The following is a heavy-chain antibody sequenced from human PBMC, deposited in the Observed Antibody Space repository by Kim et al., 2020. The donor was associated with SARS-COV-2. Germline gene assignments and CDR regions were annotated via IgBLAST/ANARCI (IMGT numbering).Heavy chain of an antibody. V-gene: IGHV4-34*01. Sequence: SETLSLTCAVYGGSFSGYYWSWIRQPPGKGLEWIGEINHSGSTNYNPSLKSRVTISVDTSKNQFSLKLSSVTAADTAVYYCARTGDYGDQGDWYFDLWGRGSLVTVSS. CDR3: ARTGDYGDQGDWYFDL. CDR2: INHSGST. D-gene: IGHD4-17*01. J-gene: IGHJ2*01. CDR1: GGSFSGYY.